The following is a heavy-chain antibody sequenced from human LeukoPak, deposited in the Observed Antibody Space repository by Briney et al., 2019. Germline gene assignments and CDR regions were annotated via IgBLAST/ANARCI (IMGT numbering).Heavy chain of an antibody. CDR2: IYYSGST. J-gene: IGHJ5*02. D-gene: IGHD4-23*01. CDR3: ASEGGNSGFDP. V-gene: IGHV4-59*12. Sequence: SETLSLTCTVSGGSISSYYWSWIRQPPGKGLEWIGYIYYSGSTNYNPSLKSRVTISVDTPKNQFSLKLSSVTAADTAVYYCASEGGNSGFDPWGQGTLVTVSS. CDR1: GGSISSYY.